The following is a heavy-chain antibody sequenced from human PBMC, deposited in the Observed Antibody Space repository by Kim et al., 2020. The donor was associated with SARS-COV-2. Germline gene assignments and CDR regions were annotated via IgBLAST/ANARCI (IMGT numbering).Heavy chain of an antibody. CDR2: ISSSSSYI. J-gene: IGHJ4*02. V-gene: IGHV3-21*01. CDR3: ARGYSSSWYQGY. CDR1: GFTFSSYS. D-gene: IGHD6-13*01. Sequence: GGSLRLSCAASGFTFSSYSMNWVRQAPGKGLEWVSSISSSSSYIYYADSVKGRFTISRDNAKNSLYLQMNSLRAEDTAVYYCARGYSSSWYQGYWGQGTLVTVSS.